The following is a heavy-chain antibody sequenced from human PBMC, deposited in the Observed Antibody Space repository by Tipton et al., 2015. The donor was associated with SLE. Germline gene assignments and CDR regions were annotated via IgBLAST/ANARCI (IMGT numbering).Heavy chain of an antibody. CDR2: SNPSGST. D-gene: IGHD6-13*01. J-gene: IGHJ5*02. Sequence: TLSLTCAVYGGSFSGYYWRWIRQPPGKGLEWIGESNPSGSTNYNPSLKSRGTITVDTSKNQLPLELTYVTAADTAVYYCARLADGNRNWFDPWGQGTLVTVSS. V-gene: IGHV4-34*01. CDR3: ARLADGNRNWFDP. CDR1: GGSFSGYY.